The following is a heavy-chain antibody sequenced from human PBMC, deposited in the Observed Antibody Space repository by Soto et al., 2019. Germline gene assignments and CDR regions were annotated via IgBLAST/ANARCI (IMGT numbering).Heavy chain of an antibody. V-gene: IGHV4-38-2*01. CDR2: IYQSGST. Sequence: PSETLYLTCAVSGYSISIGNYWGWIRQPPGKRLEWIGSIYQSGSTCYNPSLRSRATISVDTSKNQFSLKLSSVTAADTAVYYCARGLGAPLYDFDYWGQGILVTVS. CDR1: GYSISIGNY. D-gene: IGHD1-26*01. J-gene: IGHJ4*02. CDR3: ARGLGAPLYDFDY.